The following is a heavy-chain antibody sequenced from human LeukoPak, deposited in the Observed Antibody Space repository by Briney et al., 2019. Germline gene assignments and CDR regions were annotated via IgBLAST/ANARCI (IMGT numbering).Heavy chain of an antibody. CDR2: IYHSGST. J-gene: IGHJ4*02. CDR1: GGSISSGGYY. D-gene: IGHD6-13*01. Sequence: PSQTLSLTCTVSGGSISSGGYYWSWIRQPPGKGLEWIGYIYHSGSTYYNPSLKGRVTISVDRSKNQFSLKLSSVTAADTAVYYCARGGQQLAFDYWGQGTLVTVSS. CDR3: ARGGQQLAFDY. V-gene: IGHV4-30-2*01.